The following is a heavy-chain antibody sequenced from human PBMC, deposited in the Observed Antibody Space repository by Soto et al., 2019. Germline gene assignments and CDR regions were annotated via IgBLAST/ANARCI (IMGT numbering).Heavy chain of an antibody. CDR3: ARGTTYVRITMLVVVNNWFDP. V-gene: IGHV1-2*02. Sequence: QVQLVQSGAEVKKPGASVKVSCKASGYTFTGYYMHWVRQAPGQGLEWMGWINPNSGGRNYAQKFQGRVTMTRDTSISTAYMGLSRLRSDDTAVYYCARGTTYVRITMLVVVNNWFDPWGQGTLVTVSS. J-gene: IGHJ5*02. CDR2: INPNSGGR. D-gene: IGHD3-22*01. CDR1: GYTFTGYY.